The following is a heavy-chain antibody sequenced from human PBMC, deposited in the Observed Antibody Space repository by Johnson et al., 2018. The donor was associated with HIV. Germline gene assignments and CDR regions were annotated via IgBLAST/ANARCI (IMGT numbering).Heavy chain of an antibody. J-gene: IGHJ3*02. CDR2: IYSGGST. CDR1: GFTFSTYA. CDR3: ARVGIAAAGRDAFDI. Sequence: QVQLVESGGGVVQPGGSLRLSCAASGFTFSTYAMHWVRQAPGKGLEWVSVIYSGGSTYYADSVKGRFTISRDNSKNTLYLQMNSLRAEDTAVYYCARVGIAAAGRDAFDIWGQGTMVTVSS. V-gene: IGHV3-NL1*01. D-gene: IGHD6-13*01.